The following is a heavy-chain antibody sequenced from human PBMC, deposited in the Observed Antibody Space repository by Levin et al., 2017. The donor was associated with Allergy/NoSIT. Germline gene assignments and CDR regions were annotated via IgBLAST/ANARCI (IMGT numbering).Heavy chain of an antibody. CDR3: ARAEYGDYVGAFDS. V-gene: IGHV4-30-2*01. CDR1: GGSISSGGYS. D-gene: IGHD4-17*01. Sequence: TSETLSLTCAVSGGSISSGGYSWSWIRQPPGKGLEWIGYIYHSGSTYYNPSLKSRVTISVDRSKNQFSLKLSSVTAADTAVYYCARAEYGDYVGAFDSWGQGTMVTVSS. CDR2: IYHSGST. J-gene: IGHJ3*02.